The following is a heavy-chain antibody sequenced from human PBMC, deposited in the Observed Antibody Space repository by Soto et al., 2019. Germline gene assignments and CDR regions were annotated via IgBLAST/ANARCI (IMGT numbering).Heavy chain of an antibody. CDR2: HYDVDGS. J-gene: IGHJ3*01. V-gene: IGHV3-53*01. CDR3: ASWHEREHAYDV. Sequence: DVQLVESGGGLIQPGESLRLSCAAFGLTVSGKKYVAWVRQAPGKGLEWVSAHYDVDGSFYAESVKGRFTTSSANSKTTVYLQMNGLRPDDTAVYYCASWHEREHAYDVWGQGTTVTVSS. CDR1: GLTVSGKKY. D-gene: IGHD1-1*01.